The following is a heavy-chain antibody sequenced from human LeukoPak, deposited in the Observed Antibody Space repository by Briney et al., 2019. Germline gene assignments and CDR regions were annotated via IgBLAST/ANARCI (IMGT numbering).Heavy chain of an antibody. Sequence: GGSLRLSCAASGFIFSDYYMSWIRQAPGKGLEWVSYISTSGSTIHYAHSVKGRFTISRDNAKNSLYLQMNSLRAEDTAVYYCARDLSYSSSWNYYYYYYMDVWGKGTTVTVSS. D-gene: IGHD6-13*01. CDR1: GFIFSDYY. V-gene: IGHV3-11*01. CDR3: ARDLSYSSSWNYYYYYYMDV. J-gene: IGHJ6*03. CDR2: ISTSGSTI.